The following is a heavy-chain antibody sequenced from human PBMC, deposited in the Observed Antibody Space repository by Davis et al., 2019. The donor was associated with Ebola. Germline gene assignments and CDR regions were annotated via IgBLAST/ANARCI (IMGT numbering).Heavy chain of an antibody. V-gene: IGHV5-51*01. Sequence: GGSLRLSCKGSGYSFSTSWIGWVRQMPGKGLEWMGIIYPADSDTRYNPSFQGQVTISADKSLSTAYLQWSSLKASDTAMYYCASLRRTITGMDDGFDIWGQGTMVTVSS. D-gene: IGHD1-20*01. CDR2: IYPADSDT. J-gene: IGHJ3*02. CDR3: ASLRRTITGMDDGFDI. CDR1: GYSFSTSW.